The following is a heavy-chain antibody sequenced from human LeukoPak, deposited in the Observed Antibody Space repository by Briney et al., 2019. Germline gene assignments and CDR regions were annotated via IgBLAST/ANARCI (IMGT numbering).Heavy chain of an antibody. CDR3: ATLAYDFDY. Sequence: GGSLRLSCAASGFIFNNYWMSWVRQAPGKGLEWVANIKQDGSEKHYVDSLKGRITISRDNAKNSLFLQMDSLRAEDTAVYYCATLAYDFDYWGQGTLVTVSS. D-gene: IGHD3-3*01. CDR1: GFIFNNYW. V-gene: IGHV3-7*01. J-gene: IGHJ4*02. CDR2: IKQDGSEK.